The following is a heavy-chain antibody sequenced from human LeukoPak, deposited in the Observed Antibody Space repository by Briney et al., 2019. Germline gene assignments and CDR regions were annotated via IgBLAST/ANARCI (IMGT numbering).Heavy chain of an antibody. CDR2: LYYNGDT. CDR1: GFTVSSNY. J-gene: IGHJ4*02. CDR3: ARCVRTSSKTNFDS. D-gene: IGHD1-14*01. V-gene: IGHV4-59*04. Sequence: GSLRLSCAASGFTVSSNYMSWVRQPPGQGLEWIGNLYYNGDTYCSPSLKSRVTISVDTSKNQFSLKVTSVTAADTAAYYCARCVRTSSKTNFDSWGQGTLVTVSS.